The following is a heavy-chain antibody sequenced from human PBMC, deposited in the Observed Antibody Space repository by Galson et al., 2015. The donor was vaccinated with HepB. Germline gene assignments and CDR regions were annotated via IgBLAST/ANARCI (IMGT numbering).Heavy chain of an antibody. CDR1: GDSVSSNSSA. J-gene: IGHJ4*02. CDR3: ARGQLRANYFDF. V-gene: IGHV6-1*01. Sequence: CAISGDSVSSNSSAWNWIRQSPSRGLEWLGRTYYMSKYYNDYAVPVKSRITINPDTSRNQLSLQLNSVTPEDTAVYYCARGQLRANYFDFWGQGTLVTVSS. D-gene: IGHD1-1*01. CDR2: TYYMSKYYN.